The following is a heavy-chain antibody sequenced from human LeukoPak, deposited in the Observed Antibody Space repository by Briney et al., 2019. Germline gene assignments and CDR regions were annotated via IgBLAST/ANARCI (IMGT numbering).Heavy chain of an antibody. D-gene: IGHD2-2*01. CDR3: AKDTVPAVGWFDP. CDR1: GFTFSSYW. CDR2: IKQDGSEK. V-gene: IGHV3-7*01. J-gene: IGHJ5*02. Sequence: SGGSLRLSCAASGFTFSSYWMSWVRQAPGKGLEWVANIKQDGSEKYYVDSVKGRFTISRDNGKNSLYLQMNSLRAEDTAVYYCAKDTVPAVGWFDPWGQGTLVTVSS.